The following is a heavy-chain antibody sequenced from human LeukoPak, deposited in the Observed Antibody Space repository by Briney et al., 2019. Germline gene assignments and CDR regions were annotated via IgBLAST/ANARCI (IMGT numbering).Heavy chain of an antibody. Sequence: PSETLSLTCAVSGYSISSGYYWGWIRQLPGKGLEWIGSIYHSGSTYYNPSLKSRVTISVDTSKNQFSLKLSSVTAADTAVYYCAGPSTAMATSDFDYWGQGTLVTVSS. J-gene: IGHJ4*02. CDR3: AGPSTAMATSDFDY. V-gene: IGHV4-38-2*01. CDR2: IYHSGST. CDR1: GYSISSGYY. D-gene: IGHD5-18*01.